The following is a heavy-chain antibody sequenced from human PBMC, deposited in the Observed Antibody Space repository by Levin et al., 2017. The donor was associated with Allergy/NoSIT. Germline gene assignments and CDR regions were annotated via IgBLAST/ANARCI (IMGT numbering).Heavy chain of an antibody. CDR1: GFNINNYD. V-gene: IGHV3-23*01. CDR2: FLRSGHS. J-gene: IGHJ4*02. D-gene: IGHD3-16*02. Sequence: GESLKISCEASGFNINNYDMSWVRQTPGRGLEWVSAFLRSGHSYSADSMNGRFTISRDISKNTLYLQMDNLRAEDTAVYYCVRDSLSPFYPPNFDSWGQGTLVTVSS. CDR3: VRDSLSPFYPPNFDS.